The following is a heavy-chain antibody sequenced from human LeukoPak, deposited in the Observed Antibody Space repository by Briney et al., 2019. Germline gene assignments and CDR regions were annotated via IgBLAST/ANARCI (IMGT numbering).Heavy chain of an antibody. CDR2: ISIDRSSI. J-gene: IGHJ3*02. Sequence: GSPLRLSCGASGFTFSTSNMNWIRQAPGKGLEWRSYISIDRSSIYYEDSVEGRFTISRDNAKRSLYLQMNRLRDEDTAVYYCAIDAWDLLLDAFDIWGQGTMVTVSS. CDR3: AIDAWDLLLDAFDI. CDR1: GFTFSTSN. V-gene: IGHV3-48*02. D-gene: IGHD1-26*01.